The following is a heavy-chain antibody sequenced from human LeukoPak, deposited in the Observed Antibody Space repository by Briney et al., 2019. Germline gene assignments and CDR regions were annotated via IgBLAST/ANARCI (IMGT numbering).Heavy chain of an antibody. CDR3: AREGAAAVHFDY. D-gene: IGHD6-13*01. V-gene: IGHV1-46*01. J-gene: IGHJ4*02. CDR1: GYTFTSYY. Sequence: ASVKVSCKASGYTFTSYYMHWVRQAPGQGLEWMGIINPSGGSTSYAQKFQGRVTMTRDTSTSTVYMELRSLRSEDTAVYYCAREGAAAVHFDYWGQGTLVTVSS. CDR2: INPSGGST.